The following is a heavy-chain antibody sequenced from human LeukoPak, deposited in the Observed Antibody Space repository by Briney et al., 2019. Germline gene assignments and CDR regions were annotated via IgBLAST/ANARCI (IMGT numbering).Heavy chain of an antibody. Sequence: SETLSLTCTVSGGSISSSSYYWGWIRQPPGKGLEWIGSIYYSGSTYYNPSLKSRVTTSVDTSKNQFSLKLSSVTAADTAVYYCARRRTASDAFDIWGQGTMVTVSS. CDR3: ARRRTASDAFDI. CDR2: IYYSGST. J-gene: IGHJ3*02. CDR1: GGSISSSSYY. D-gene: IGHD6-25*01. V-gene: IGHV4-39*01.